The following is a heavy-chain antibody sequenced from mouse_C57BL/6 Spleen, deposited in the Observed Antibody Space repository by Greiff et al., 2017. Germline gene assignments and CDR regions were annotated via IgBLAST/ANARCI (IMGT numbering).Heavy chain of an antibody. D-gene: IGHD2-1*01. CDR3: ARSRSTIPMDY. CDR2: IDPSDSYT. CDR1: GYTFTSYW. J-gene: IGHJ4*01. Sequence: QVQLQQPGAELVMPGASVKLSCKASGYTFTSYWMHWVKQRPGQGLEWIGEIDPSDSYTNYNQKFKGKSTLTVDKSSSTAYMQRSSLTSEDSAVYYCARSRSTIPMDYWGQGTSVTVSS. V-gene: IGHV1-69*01.